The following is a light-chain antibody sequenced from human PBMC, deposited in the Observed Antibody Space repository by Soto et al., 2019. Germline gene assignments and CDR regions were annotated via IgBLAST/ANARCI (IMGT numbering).Light chain of an antibody. CDR3: NSYAGSSNV. Sequence: QSALTQPASVSGSPGQAITISCSGTSSDVGAFNYVSWYQQHPGKAPKLMIYDVSNRPSGVSNRFSGSKSGNTASLTISGLRAEDEADYYCNSYAGSSNVFGTGTKLTVL. V-gene: IGLV2-14*03. CDR1: SSDVGAFNY. J-gene: IGLJ1*01. CDR2: DVS.